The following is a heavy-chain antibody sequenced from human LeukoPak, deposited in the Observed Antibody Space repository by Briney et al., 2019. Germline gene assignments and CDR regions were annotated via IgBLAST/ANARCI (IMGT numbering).Heavy chain of an antibody. CDR2: ISGSDNST. J-gene: IGHJ3*02. V-gene: IGHV3-23*01. D-gene: IGHD3-3*01. Sequence: GGSLRLSCAASGFTFSTYALSWVRQAPGKGLEWVSSISGSDNSTYYADSVKGRFTISRDNARNSLYLQMNSLRAEDTAVYYCARGSRFGVVGRDAFDIWGQGTMVTVSS. CDR3: ARGSRFGVVGRDAFDI. CDR1: GFTFSTYA.